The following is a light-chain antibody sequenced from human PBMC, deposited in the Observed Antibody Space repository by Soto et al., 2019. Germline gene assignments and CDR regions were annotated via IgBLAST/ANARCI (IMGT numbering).Light chain of an antibody. V-gene: IGKV1-39*01. Sequence: DIQMTQSTSSLSASVGDRVTITCRASQRVGSYLNWYQQKPGKAPTCLIYSASELQSGVSSRFSGSGSGTDFTLTIRNLQPEDFSVYYCQQGHNSPLTFGQENKV. CDR3: QQGHNSPLT. CDR1: QRVGSY. J-gene: IGKJ1*01. CDR2: SAS.